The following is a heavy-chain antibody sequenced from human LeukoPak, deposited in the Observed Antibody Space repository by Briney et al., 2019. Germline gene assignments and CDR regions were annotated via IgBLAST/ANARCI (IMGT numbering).Heavy chain of an antibody. CDR3: AKDLTVEYSMDV. D-gene: IGHD4-17*01. CDR1: GFTFSSYG. Sequence: GRCLRLSCAASGFTFSSYGMHWDRQAPGKGLEWVAVISYDGSNKYYADSVKGRFTISRDNSKNTLYLQMDSLRAEDTAVYYCAKDLTVEYSMDVWGNGPTVSVSS. V-gene: IGHV3-30*18. J-gene: IGHJ6*04. CDR2: ISYDGSNK.